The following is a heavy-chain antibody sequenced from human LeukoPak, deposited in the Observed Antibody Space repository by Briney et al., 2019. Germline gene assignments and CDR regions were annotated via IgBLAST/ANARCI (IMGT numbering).Heavy chain of an antibody. J-gene: IGHJ3*02. V-gene: IGHV3-49*04. CDR3: TRYYDFWSGYRYRAFDT. CDR2: IRSKAYGGTT. Sequence: GGSLRLSXTASGFTFGDYAMSWVRQAPGKGLEWVGFIRSKAYGGTTEYAASVKGRFTISRDDSKSIAYLQMNSLKTEDTAVYYCTRYYDFWSGYRYRAFDTWGQGTMVTVSS. D-gene: IGHD3-3*01. CDR1: GFTFGDYA.